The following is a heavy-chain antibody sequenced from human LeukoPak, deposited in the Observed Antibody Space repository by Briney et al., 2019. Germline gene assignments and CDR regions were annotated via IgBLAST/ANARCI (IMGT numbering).Heavy chain of an antibody. CDR3: ARRAINSVMFDY. CDR2: IHYSGST. J-gene: IGHJ4*02. CDR1: GDSISTYY. Sequence: PSETLSLTCTGSGDSISTYYWSWIRQPPGKGLEWIGYIHYSGSTNYNPSLRSRVTISVDTSKNQFSLKLSSATAADTAVYFCARRAINSVMFDYWGQGTPVTVSS. D-gene: IGHD3-16*01. V-gene: IGHV4-59*08.